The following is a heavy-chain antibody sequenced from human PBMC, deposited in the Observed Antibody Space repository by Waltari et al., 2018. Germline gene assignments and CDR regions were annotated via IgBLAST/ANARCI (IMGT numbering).Heavy chain of an antibody. CDR3: ANLGGFGSGYYYYYGMDV. CDR2: INPNSGGT. Sequence: QVQLVQSGAEVKKPGASVKVSCKASGYTFTGYYMHWVRQAPGHGLEWIGWINPNSGGTNDAQKCQGRVTMTRDTSISTAYMELSRLRADDTAVYYCANLGGFGSGYYYYYGMDVWGQGTTVTVS. D-gene: IGHD3-3*01. J-gene: IGHJ6*02. CDR1: GYTFTGYY. V-gene: IGHV1-2*02.